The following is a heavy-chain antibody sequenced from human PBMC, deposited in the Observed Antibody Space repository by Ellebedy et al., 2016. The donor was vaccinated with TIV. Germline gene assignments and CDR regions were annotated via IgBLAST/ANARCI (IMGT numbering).Heavy chain of an antibody. D-gene: IGHD4-17*01. Sequence: MPSETLSLTCTVSGGSISSGGYYWSWIRQHPGKGLEWIGYIYYSGSTNYNPSLKSRVTISVDMSKNQFSLRLSSVTAADTAVYYCAGDYGAYFDYWGQGTLVTVSS. J-gene: IGHJ4*02. V-gene: IGHV4-61*08. CDR2: IYYSGST. CDR1: GGSISSGGYY. CDR3: AGDYGAYFDY.